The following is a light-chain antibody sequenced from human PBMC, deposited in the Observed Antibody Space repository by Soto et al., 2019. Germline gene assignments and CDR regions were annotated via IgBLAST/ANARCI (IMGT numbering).Light chain of an antibody. CDR2: EVS. CDR3: SSYTSSSTPVI. J-gene: IGLJ2*01. CDR1: SSDVGDYNY. Sequence: QSALTQPASVSGSPGQSITISCTGTSSDVGDYNYVSWYQQHPGKAPKLMIYEVSKRPSGVSNRFSGSKSANTASLTISGLQAEDEADYYCSSYTSSSTPVIFGGGTKLTVL. V-gene: IGLV2-14*01.